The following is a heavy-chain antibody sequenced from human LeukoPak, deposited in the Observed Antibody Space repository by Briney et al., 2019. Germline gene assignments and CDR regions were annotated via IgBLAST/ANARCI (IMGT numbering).Heavy chain of an antibody. V-gene: IGHV1-2*02. J-gene: IGHJ4*02. CDR3: ARDLGPGTEDY. CDR2: INPNSGGT. Sequence: VASVKVSCKASGYTFTGYYMHWVRQAPGQGLEWMGWINPNSGGTNYAQKFQGRVTMTRDTSIRTAYMELSRLRSDDTAVYYCARDLGPGTEDYWGQGTLVTVSS. CDR1: GYTFTGYY. D-gene: IGHD1-14*01.